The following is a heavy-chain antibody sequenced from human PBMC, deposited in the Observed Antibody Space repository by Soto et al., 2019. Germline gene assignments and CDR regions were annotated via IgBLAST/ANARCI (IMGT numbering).Heavy chain of an antibody. D-gene: IGHD3-3*01. J-gene: IGHJ4*02. CDR1: GGSINTHY. CDR2: MDHSGPA. Sequence: QVQLQESGPGLVKPSEPLSLTCTVSGGSINTHYWTWIRQPPGKGLEWIGHMDHSGPAYYHPSLKRRITQALDTSKNQFSLRLTSVTAADTALYYCARVFGNFWSGYHVDYWGQGTLVTVSS. V-gene: IGHV4-59*11. CDR3: ARVFGNFWSGYHVDY.